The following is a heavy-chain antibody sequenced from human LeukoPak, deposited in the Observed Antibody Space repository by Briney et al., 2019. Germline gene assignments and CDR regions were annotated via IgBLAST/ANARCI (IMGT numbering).Heavy chain of an antibody. J-gene: IGHJ4*02. CDR3: ARAGQGDFWSGLRYFDY. CDR2: IYYTGST. CDR1: GGSISYYY. Sequence: PSETLSLTCTVSGGSISYYYWGWIRQPPGKGLECIGYIYYTGSTNYNPSLKSRVTISVDTSKNHFSLKLSSVTAADTAVYYCARAGQGDFWSGLRYFDYWGQGTLVTVSS. V-gene: IGHV4-59*01. D-gene: IGHD3-3*01.